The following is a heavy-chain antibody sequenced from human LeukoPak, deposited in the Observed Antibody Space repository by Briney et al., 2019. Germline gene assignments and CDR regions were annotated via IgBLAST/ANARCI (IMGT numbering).Heavy chain of an antibody. V-gene: IGHV3-23*01. J-gene: IGHJ3*02. CDR2: ISGSGGST. Sequence: GGSLRLSCAASGFTFSSYAMSWVRQAPGKGLEWVSAISGSGGSTYYADPVKGRFTISRDNSKNTLYLQMNSLRAEDTAVYYCAKVGGDIVVVPAASAAFDIWGQGTMVTVSS. D-gene: IGHD2-2*01. CDR1: GFTFSSYA. CDR3: AKVGGDIVVVPAASAAFDI.